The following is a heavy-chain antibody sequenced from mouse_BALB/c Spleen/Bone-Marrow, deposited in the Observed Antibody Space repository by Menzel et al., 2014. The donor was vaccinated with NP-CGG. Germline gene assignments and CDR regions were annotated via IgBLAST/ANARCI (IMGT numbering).Heavy chain of an antibody. CDR1: GYTFTDYV. J-gene: IGHJ2*01. CDR3: ARSRYGYYFDY. V-gene: IGHV1S136*01. D-gene: IGHD1-2*01. Sequence: EVQLQESGPELVKPGASVKMSCKASGYTFTDYVMHWVKQKPGQGLEWIGYIYPYNDGTEYPEKFKGKATLTLDKSSSTAYMDLSSLTSEDSTVYYCARSRYGYYFDYWGQGTTLTVSS. CDR2: IYPYNDGT.